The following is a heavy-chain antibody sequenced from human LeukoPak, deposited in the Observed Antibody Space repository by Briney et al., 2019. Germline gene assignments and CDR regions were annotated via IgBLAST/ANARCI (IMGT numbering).Heavy chain of an antibody. CDR1: GYTFTGYY. D-gene: IGHD1/OR15-1a*01. V-gene: IGHV1-2*02. CDR3: AREPYNWNNNWFDP. CDR2: INPNSGGT. J-gene: IGHJ5*02. Sequence: ASVKVSCKASGYTFTGYYMHWVRQAPGHGLEWMGWINPNSGGTNYAQKFQGRVTMTRDTSISTAYMELSRLRSDDTAVYYRAREPYNWNNNWFDPWGQGTLVTVSS.